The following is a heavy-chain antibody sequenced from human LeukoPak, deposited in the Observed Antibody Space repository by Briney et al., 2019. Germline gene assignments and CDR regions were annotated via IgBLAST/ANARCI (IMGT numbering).Heavy chain of an antibody. CDR1: GFTISSSNW. CDR2: MFHSGTT. Sequence: SETLSLTCAVSGFTISSSNWWTWVRQPPGKGLEWIGEMFHSGTTRYNPSLKSRVTISVDKSKNQFSLNLSSVTAADTAVYYCARDPEHYYDSSRNAFDVWGQGTMVTVSS. D-gene: IGHD3-22*01. V-gene: IGHV4-4*02. J-gene: IGHJ3*01. CDR3: ARDPEHYYDSSRNAFDV.